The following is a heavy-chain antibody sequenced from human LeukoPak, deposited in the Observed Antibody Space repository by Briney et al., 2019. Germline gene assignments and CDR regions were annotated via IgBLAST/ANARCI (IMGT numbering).Heavy chain of an antibody. V-gene: IGHV4-59*08. D-gene: IGHD1-26*01. CDR1: DDSISSYY. J-gene: IGHJ3*01. CDR2: THYSGNT. CDR3: ARWGGTLNAFDV. Sequence: PSETLSLTCRVSDDSISSYYWNWIWQPPGKPLEWIGYTHYSGNTNYNPSLKSRVTTLVDMSKNQFSLKLSSVTAADTAVYYCARWGGTLNAFDVWGQGTLVTVSS.